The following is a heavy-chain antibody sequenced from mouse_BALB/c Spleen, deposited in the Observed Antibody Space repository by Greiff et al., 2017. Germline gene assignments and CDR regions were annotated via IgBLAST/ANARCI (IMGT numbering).Heavy chain of an antibody. CDR2: INPSSGYT. CDR1: GYTFTSYT. CDR3: ARGYGSSYCFDY. V-gene: IGHV1-4*01. J-gene: IGHJ2*01. D-gene: IGHD1-1*01. Sequence: VQLQESGAELARPGASVKMSCKASGYTFTSYTMHWVKQRPGQGLEWIGYINPSSGYTNYNQKFKDKATLTADKSSSTAYMQLSSLTSEDSAVYYCARGYGSSYCFDYWGQGTTLTVSS.